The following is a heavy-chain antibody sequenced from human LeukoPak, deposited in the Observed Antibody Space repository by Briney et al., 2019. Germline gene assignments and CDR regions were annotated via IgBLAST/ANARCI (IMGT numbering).Heavy chain of an antibody. CDR2: INPSRT. J-gene: IGHJ4*02. D-gene: IGHD3-3*02. CDR3: VRDHLWTFDY. V-gene: IGHV3-48*02. Sequence: GGSLRLSCTASGFSFSTFSMNWIRQAPGKGLEWIAYINPSRTQYADSVKGRFTISEDTVKNSLYLQMNSLRDGDTAVYFCVRDHLWTFDYWGQRVLVTVSS. CDR1: GFSFSTFS.